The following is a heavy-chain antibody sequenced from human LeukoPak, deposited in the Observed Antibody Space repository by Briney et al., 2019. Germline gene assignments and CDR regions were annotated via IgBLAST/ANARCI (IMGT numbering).Heavy chain of an antibody. CDR2: ISRSGVNT. D-gene: IGHD3-22*01. J-gene: IGHJ4*02. CDR3: ANDYDSTGSYEDS. V-gene: IGHV3-23*01. CDR1: VFTLSSYS. Sequence: GESLTLSCTASVFTLSSYSRSWLRQAPGKGLEWVSLISRSGVNTHYADSVKGRFTISRDTSKNTLYLQMNSLRPEDTAVYYCANDYDSTGSYEDSWGQGTLVTVSS.